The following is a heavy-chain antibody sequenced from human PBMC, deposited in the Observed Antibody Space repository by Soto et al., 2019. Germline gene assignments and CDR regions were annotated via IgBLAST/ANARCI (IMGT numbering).Heavy chain of an antibody. CDR3: AHRVTLMPTWNYGAFDF. V-gene: IGHV2-5*02. CDR1: RFSITTSGVG. Sequence: QITLKESGPTLVRPTQTLTLTCSLSRFSITTSGVGVGWVRQPPGKALEWLAFTYWDDDNRYNPSLRPRLSTAKDTSRNQLVLTITNMDPEDTATYYCAHRVTLMPTWNYGAFDFWGQGALVTVPS. D-gene: IGHD1-7*01. J-gene: IGHJ3*01. CDR2: TYWDDDN.